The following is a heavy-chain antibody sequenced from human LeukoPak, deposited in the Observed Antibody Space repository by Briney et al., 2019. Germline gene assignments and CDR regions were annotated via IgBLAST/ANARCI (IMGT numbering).Heavy chain of an antibody. V-gene: IGHV3-11*01. CDR1: GFIFSDYY. J-gene: IGHJ4*02. CDR3: ARETYSSGQQYDY. D-gene: IGHD6-19*01. Sequence: NSGGSLRLSCAASGFIFSDYYMSWLRQAPGKGLEWVSYISGSGSATYYADSVKGRFTISRDNAKNSLYLQMNSLRAEDTAVYYCARETYSSGQQYDYWGQGTLVTVSS. CDR2: ISGSGSAT.